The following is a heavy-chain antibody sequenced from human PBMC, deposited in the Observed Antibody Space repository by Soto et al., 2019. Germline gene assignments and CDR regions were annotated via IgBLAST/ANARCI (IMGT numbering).Heavy chain of an antibody. CDR2: ISAYNGNT. V-gene: IGHV1-18*01. Sequence: QVQLVQSGAEVKKPGASVKVSCKASGYTFTSYSISWVRQAPGQGLEWMGWISAYNGNTNYAQKLQGRLTMTTDTSTSIAYMELRSLRSAATAVYYSARHLPPNDYWGQGTLVTVSS. J-gene: IGHJ4*02. CDR3: ARHLPPNDY. CDR1: GYTFTSYS.